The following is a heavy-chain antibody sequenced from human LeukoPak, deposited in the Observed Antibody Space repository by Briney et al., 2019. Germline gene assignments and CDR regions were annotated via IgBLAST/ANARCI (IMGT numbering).Heavy chain of an antibody. CDR2: ISGSGGST. Sequence: GGSLRLSCAASGFTFSNYAMTWVRRAPGKGLGWVSAISGSGGSTYYADSVKGRFTISRDNSESIVYLQMNSLRAEDTAVYYCARDLGGWNYLSYYFDYWGQGTLVTVSS. CDR3: ARDLGGWNYLSYYFDY. CDR1: GFTFSNYA. D-gene: IGHD1-7*01. V-gene: IGHV3-23*01. J-gene: IGHJ4*02.